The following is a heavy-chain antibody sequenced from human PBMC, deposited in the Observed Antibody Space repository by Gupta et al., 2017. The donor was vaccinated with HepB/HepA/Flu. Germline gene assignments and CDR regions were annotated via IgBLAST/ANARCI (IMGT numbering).Heavy chain of an antibody. V-gene: IGHV3-30*18. CDR3: AKDLSSSGWDFFDY. CDR2: ISYDGSNK. D-gene: IGHD6-19*01. CDR1: GFTFSSYG. J-gene: IGHJ4*02. Sequence: QVQLVESGGGVVQPGRSLRLSCAASGFTFSSYGMHWVRQAPGKGLEWVAVISYDGSNKYYADSVKGRFTISRDNPKNTLYLQMNSLRAEDTAVYYCAKDLSSSGWDFFDYWGQGTLVTVSS.